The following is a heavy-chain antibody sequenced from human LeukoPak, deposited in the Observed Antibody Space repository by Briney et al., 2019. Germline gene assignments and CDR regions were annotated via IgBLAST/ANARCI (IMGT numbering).Heavy chain of an antibody. CDR2: INPNSGDT. V-gene: IGHV1-2*02. CDR3: ARVGTIFSPASYFNR. D-gene: IGHD3-9*01. Sequence: GASVKVSCKASGYTFTPYYIHWVRQTPGQGLEWMGWINPNSGDTHYAQRFQGRVTMTLDTSISTAYMELSRLRSDDTAVFFCARVGTIFSPASYFNRWGRGTLVTVSS. J-gene: IGHJ2*01. CDR1: GYTFTPYY.